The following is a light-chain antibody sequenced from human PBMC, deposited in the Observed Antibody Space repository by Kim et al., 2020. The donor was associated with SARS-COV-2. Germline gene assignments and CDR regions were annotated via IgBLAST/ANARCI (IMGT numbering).Light chain of an antibody. J-gene: IGLJ2*01. V-gene: IGLV3-1*01. Sequence: SYELTQPPSVSVSPGQTASITCSGDKLGDKYACWYQQKAGQSPVLVIYQDTKRPSGIPERFSGSNSGNTATLTISGTQTMDEADYYCQAWDISTAVFGGGTKLTVL. CDR2: QDT. CDR3: QAWDISTAV. CDR1: KLGDKY.